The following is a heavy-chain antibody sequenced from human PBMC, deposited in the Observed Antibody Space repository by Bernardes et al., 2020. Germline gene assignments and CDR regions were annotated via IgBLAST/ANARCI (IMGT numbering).Heavy chain of an antibody. V-gene: IGHV3-21*01. Sequence: GGPLRLSCAASGFSFRSYRVNWVRQAPGKGLEWVSSISSSSSYIYYADSVKGRFTISRDNAKNSLYLQMNSLRAEDTAVYYCASEQTGEVYWGQGTLVTVSS. J-gene: IGHJ4*02. CDR2: ISSSSSYI. D-gene: IGHD7-27*01. CDR1: GFSFRSYR. CDR3: ASEQTGEVY.